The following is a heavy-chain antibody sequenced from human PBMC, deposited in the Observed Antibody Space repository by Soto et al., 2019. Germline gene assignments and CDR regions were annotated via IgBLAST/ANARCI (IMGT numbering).Heavy chain of an antibody. CDR1: GFTFSTYG. V-gene: IGHV3-33*01. J-gene: IGHJ2*01. CDR2: LWYDGSKS. Sequence: GGSLRLSCAASGFTFSTYGMHWVRQAPGKGLEWVAVLWYDGSKSYYADSVKGRFIISRDTSKNTLYLQMNSLRAEDTAVYYCARVLVRWYFDLWGRGTLVTVSS. D-gene: IGHD6-13*01. CDR3: ARVLVRWYFDL.